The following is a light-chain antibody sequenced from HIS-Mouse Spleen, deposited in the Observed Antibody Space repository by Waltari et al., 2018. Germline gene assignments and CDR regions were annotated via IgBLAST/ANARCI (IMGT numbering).Light chain of an antibody. V-gene: IGLV2-14*01. CDR3: SSYTSSSTLEV. J-gene: IGLJ2*01. CDR2: EVR. Sequence: QSALTQPASVSGSPGQSITISCTGTSSDVGGYNYVSWYQQHPGKAPKLMIYEVRKRPLGVSNRSSGPKSGTPASLPISGLQAEDEADYYCSSYTSSSTLEVFGGGTKLTVL. CDR1: SSDVGGYNY.